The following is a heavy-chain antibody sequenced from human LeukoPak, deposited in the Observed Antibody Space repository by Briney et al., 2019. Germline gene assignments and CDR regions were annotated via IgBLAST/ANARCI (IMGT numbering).Heavy chain of an antibody. CDR3: ARDLDVVVGPAHYDALDL. J-gene: IGHJ3*01. D-gene: IGHD2-15*01. CDR2: ISSSGSAI. Sequence: GGSLRLSCAASGFTFSDYYINWIRQAPGKGLEWVSSISSSGSAIFYADSVRGRFTISRDNAKNSLFLQMNSLRAEDMAVYYCARDLDVVVGPAHYDALDLWGQGTTVTVS. CDR1: GFTFSDYY. V-gene: IGHV3-11*04.